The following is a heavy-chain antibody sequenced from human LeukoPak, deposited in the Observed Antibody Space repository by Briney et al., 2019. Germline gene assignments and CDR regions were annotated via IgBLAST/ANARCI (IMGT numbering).Heavy chain of an antibody. CDR2: ISGSGGAT. CDR1: GLTFSISP. V-gene: IGHV3-23*01. Sequence: GGSLRLSCAASGLTFSISPMNWVRQAPGKGLDWVSVISGSGGATFYGDSVQGRFTISRDNSRDTLYLQMNSLTAEDTAVYYCGKYVQTSVGANDYWGQGTLVTVSS. CDR3: GKYVQTSVGANDY. J-gene: IGHJ4*02. D-gene: IGHD1-26*01.